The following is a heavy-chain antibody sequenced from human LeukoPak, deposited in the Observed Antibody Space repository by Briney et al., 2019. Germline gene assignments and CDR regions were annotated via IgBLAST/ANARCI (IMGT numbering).Heavy chain of an antibody. CDR3: ARETNSGSWGY. CDR1: GFTVSRYS. D-gene: IGHD1-26*01. J-gene: IGHJ4*02. CDR2: ITSSSSYI. Sequence: GGSLGLSCAASGFTVSRYSMSWVRQAPGKGLEWVSSITSSSSYIYYADSVKGRFTISRDNAKKSLYLQMNSLRAEDTAVYYCARETNSGSWGYWGQGTLVTVSS. V-gene: IGHV3-21*01.